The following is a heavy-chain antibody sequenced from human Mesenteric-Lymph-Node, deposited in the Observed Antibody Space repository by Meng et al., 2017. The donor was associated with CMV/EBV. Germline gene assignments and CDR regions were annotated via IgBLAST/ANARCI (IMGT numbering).Heavy chain of an antibody. CDR3: AKLLGSGSYYPYYYYGMDV. V-gene: IGHV3-53*01. CDR2: IYSCGST. J-gene: IGHJ6*02. D-gene: IGHD1-26*01. CDR1: GFTVSSNY. Sequence: GGSLRLSCAASGFTVSSNYMRWVRQAPGEGLEWVSVIYSCGSTYYADSVKGRFTISKDNAKNSLYLQMNSLRAEDTAVYFCAKLLGSGSYYPYYYYGMDVWGQGTTVTVSS.